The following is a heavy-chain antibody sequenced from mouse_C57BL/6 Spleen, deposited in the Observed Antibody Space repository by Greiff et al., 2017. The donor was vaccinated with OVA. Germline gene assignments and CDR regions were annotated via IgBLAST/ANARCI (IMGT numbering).Heavy chain of an antibody. CDR2: INPNNGGT. CDR1: GYTFTDYN. J-gene: IGHJ4*01. Sequence: EVQLQQSGPELVKPGASVKMSCKASGYTFTDYNMHWVKQSHGKSLEWIGYINPNNGGTSYNQKFKGKATLTVNKSSSTAYMELRSLTSEDSAVYYCATIYDGYPRAMDYWGQGTSVTVSS. D-gene: IGHD2-3*01. V-gene: IGHV1-22*01. CDR3: ATIYDGYPRAMDY.